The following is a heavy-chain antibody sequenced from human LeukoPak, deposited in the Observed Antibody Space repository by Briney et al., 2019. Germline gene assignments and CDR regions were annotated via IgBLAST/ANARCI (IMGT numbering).Heavy chain of an antibody. V-gene: IGHV4-34*01. J-gene: IGHJ5*02. CDR3: ARGKRQFSSSWYWFDP. CDR2: INQSGST. Sequence: PSETLSLTCAVYGGSFSGYYWSWIRQPPGKGLEWIGEINQSGSTNYNPSLKSRDTISVDTSKNQFSLRLTSVTAADTAVYYCARGKRQFSSSWYWFDPWGQGTLITVSS. D-gene: IGHD6-13*01. CDR1: GGSFSGYY.